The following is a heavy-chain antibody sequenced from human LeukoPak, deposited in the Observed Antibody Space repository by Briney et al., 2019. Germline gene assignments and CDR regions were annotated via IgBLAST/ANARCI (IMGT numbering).Heavy chain of an antibody. Sequence: GGSLRLSCTASGFTFGDYAMSWVRQAPGKGLEWVGFIRSKAYGGTTEYAASVKGRFTISRDDSKSIAYLRMNSLKTEDTAVYYCTIGGRTYYDILTGYYTFDYWGQGTLVTVSS. J-gene: IGHJ4*02. D-gene: IGHD3-9*01. CDR2: IRSKAYGGTT. CDR1: GFTFGDYA. CDR3: TIGGRTYYDILTGYYTFDY. V-gene: IGHV3-49*04.